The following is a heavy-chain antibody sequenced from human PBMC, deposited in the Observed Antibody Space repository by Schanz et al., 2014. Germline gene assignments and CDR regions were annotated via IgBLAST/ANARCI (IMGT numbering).Heavy chain of an antibody. CDR3: ARPSDSSWYMDV. Sequence: QVQLVESGGGLVKPGGSLRLSCAASGFTFSSYYMSWIRQAPGKGLEWVSYISNSGTTIYYADSVKGRFTISRDNAKNSLYLQMNSLRAEDTAVYYCARPSDSSWYMDVWGKGTTVTVSS. D-gene: IGHD2-21*02. V-gene: IGHV3-11*04. CDR1: GFTFSSYY. J-gene: IGHJ6*03. CDR2: ISNSGTTI.